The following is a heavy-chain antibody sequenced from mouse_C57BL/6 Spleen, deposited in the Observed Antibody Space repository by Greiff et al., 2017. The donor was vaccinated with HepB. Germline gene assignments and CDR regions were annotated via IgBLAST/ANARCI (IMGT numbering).Heavy chain of an antibody. V-gene: IGHV1-82*01. Sequence: QVQLQQSGPELVKPGASVKISCKASGYAFSSSWMNWVKQRPGKGLEWIGRIYPGDGDTNYNGKFKGKATLTADKSSSTAYMQLSSLTSEDSAVYFCASEDDYGSSFDYWGQGTTLTVSS. D-gene: IGHD1-1*01. CDR1: GYAFSSSW. CDR2: IYPGDGDT. CDR3: ASEDDYGSSFDY. J-gene: IGHJ2*01.